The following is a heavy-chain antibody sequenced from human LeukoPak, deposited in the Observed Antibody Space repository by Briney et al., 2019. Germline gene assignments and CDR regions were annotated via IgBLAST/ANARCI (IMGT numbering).Heavy chain of an antibody. CDR1: GYTFTGYY. J-gene: IGHJ4*02. D-gene: IGHD4-17*01. CDR3: ARYYGDYLGYFDY. CDR2: INPNSGGT. Sequence: ASVKVSCKASGYTFTGYYMHWVRQAPGQGLEWMGWINPNSGGTNYAQKFQGRVTMTRDTSISTAYMELSRLRPDDTAVYYCARYYGDYLGYFDYWGQGTLVTVSS. V-gene: IGHV1-2*02.